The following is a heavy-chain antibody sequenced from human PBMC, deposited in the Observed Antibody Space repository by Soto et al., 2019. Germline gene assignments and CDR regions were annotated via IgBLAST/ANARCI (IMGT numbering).Heavy chain of an antibody. CDR1: GFSLSTSGVG. D-gene: IGHD6-13*01. CDR3: AHSPPILGYSSRYFDY. CDR2: IYWDDDK. Sequence: QITLKESGPTLVKPTQTLTLTCTFSGFSLSTSGVGVGWIRQPPGKALEWLALIYWDDDKRYSPSLKSRLTITKDTSKNRVVLTMTNMDPVDTATYYCAHSPPILGYSSRYFDYWGQGTLVTVSS. J-gene: IGHJ4*02. V-gene: IGHV2-5*02.